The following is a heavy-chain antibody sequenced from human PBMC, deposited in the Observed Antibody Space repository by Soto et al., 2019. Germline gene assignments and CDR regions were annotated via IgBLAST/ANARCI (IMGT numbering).Heavy chain of an antibody. CDR3: ATDEKSSGSYYFDY. D-gene: IGHD6-19*01. CDR2: IWYDGSNK. V-gene: IGHV3-33*01. Sequence: QVQLVESGGGVVQPGRSLRLSCAASGFTFSSYGMHWVRQAPGKGLEWVAVIWYDGSNKYYADSVKGRFTISRDNSKNTLYLQMNSLRAEDTAVYYCATDEKSSGSYYFDYWGQGTLVTVSS. J-gene: IGHJ4*02. CDR1: GFTFSSYG.